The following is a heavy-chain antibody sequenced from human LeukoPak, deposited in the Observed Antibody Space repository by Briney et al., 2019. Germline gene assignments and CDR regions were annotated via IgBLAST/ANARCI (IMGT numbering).Heavy chain of an antibody. CDR3: ARVYSGSYSGDDDDY. CDR1: GYTFTGYY. Sequence: GASVTVSCKASGYTFTGYYMHWVRQPPEQGLEGMGRINPNSGGTNYAQKFQGRVTMTRDASISTAYMVLSRLRSDDTAVYYCARVYSGSYSGDDDDYWGQGTLVTVSS. V-gene: IGHV1-2*02. CDR2: INPNSGGT. J-gene: IGHJ4*02. D-gene: IGHD1-26*01.